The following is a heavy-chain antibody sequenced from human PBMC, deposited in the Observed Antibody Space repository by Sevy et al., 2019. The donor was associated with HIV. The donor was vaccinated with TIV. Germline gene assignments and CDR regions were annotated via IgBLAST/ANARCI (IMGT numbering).Heavy chain of an antibody. CDR1: GDSISSGSYY. D-gene: IGHD1-26*01. J-gene: IGHJ4*02. CDR2: INYSGST. V-gene: IGHV4-39*01. CDR3: ARRRWGDWSSHFDN. Sequence: SETLSLTCAVSGDSISSGSYYWGWIRQPPGKGLESIGLINYSGSTYYSPSLKSRVTMSVDTSRNQFSVSLSSVTAAETAVYYCARRRWGDWSSHFDNWGQGTLVTVSS.